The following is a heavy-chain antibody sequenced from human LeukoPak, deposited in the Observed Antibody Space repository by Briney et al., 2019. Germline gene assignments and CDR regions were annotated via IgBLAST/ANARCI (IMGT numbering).Heavy chain of an antibody. CDR2: INSSSGDT. Sequence: ATVKLSCEPSGYSFTAYYLHWVRQAPGQGLEWMGWINSSSGDTRYAQTVQRSVTMTKDTSNSTAYMELDRLTSDDTAVYFCARIGTMIFGDYWGQGTLVIVSS. J-gene: IGHJ4*02. CDR3: ARIGTMIFGDY. D-gene: IGHD3/OR15-3a*01. V-gene: IGHV1-2*02. CDR1: GYSFTAYY.